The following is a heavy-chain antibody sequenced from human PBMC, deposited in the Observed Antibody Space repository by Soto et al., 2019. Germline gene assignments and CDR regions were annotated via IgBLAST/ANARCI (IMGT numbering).Heavy chain of an antibody. CDR2: IYYSGST. CDR3: AAGATVVTPNWFDP. D-gene: IGHD4-17*01. J-gene: IGHJ5*02. CDR1: GGSISSSSYY. V-gene: IGHV4-39*01. Sequence: PSETLSLTCTVSGGSISSSSYYWGWIRQPPGKGLEWIGSIYYSGSTYYNPSLKSRVTISVDTSKNQFSLKLSSVTAADTAVYYCAAGATVVTPNWFDPWGQGTLVTVSS.